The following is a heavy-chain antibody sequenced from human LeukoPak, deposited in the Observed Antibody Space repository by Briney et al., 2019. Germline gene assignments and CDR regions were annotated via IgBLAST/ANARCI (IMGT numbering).Heavy chain of an antibody. CDR3: ARDAQGYGMDV. CDR1: GFSFSDYS. CDR2: ISSSSSYI. J-gene: IGHJ6*02. Sequence: GGSLRLSCAASGFSFSDYSMNWVRQAPGKGLEWVSSISSSSSYIYYADSVKGRFTISRDNAKNSLYLQMNSLRAEDTAVYSCARDAQGYGMDVWGQGTTVTVSS. V-gene: IGHV3-21*01.